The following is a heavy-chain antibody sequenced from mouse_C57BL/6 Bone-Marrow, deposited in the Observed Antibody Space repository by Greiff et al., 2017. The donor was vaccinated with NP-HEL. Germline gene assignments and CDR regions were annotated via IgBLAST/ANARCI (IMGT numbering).Heavy chain of an antibody. V-gene: IGHV1-26*01. Sequence: VQLKQSGPELVKPGASVKISCKASGYTFTDYYMNWVKQSPGKSLEWIGDINPNNGGTSYNQKFKGKATLTVDKSSSTAYMELRSLTSEDSAVYYCAQATYYAMDYWGQGTSVTVSS. CDR1: GYTFTDYY. J-gene: IGHJ4*01. CDR2: INPNNGGT. D-gene: IGHD3-2*02. CDR3: AQATYYAMDY.